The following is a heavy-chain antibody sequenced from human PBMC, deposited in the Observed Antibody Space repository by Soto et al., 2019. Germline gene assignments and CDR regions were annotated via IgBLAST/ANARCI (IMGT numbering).Heavy chain of an antibody. CDR3: ARTYDSSGYYYVFSDY. D-gene: IGHD3-22*01. Sequence: ASVKVSCKASGYTFTSYGISWVRQAPGQGLEWMGWISAYDGNTNYAQKLQGRVTMTTDTSTSTAYMELRSLRSDDTAVCYCARTYDSSGYYYVFSDYWGQGTLVTVSS. J-gene: IGHJ4*02. CDR2: ISAYDGNT. CDR1: GYTFTSYG. V-gene: IGHV1-18*01.